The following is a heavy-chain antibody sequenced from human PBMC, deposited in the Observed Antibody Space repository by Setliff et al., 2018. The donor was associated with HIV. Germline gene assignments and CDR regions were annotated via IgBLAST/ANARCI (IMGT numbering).Heavy chain of an antibody. CDR1: GYTFTSYY. Sequence: ASVKVSCKASGYTFTSYYLHWVRQAPGQGLEWMGIINPSGGSTTYAQKFQGRVTMTRDTSASTVYMELRSLRSDDTAVYYCARGYCNSSNCYAIDYWGQGTLVTVSS. D-gene: IGHD2-2*01. CDR3: ARGYCNSSNCYAIDY. V-gene: IGHV1-46*01. CDR2: INPSGGST. J-gene: IGHJ4*02.